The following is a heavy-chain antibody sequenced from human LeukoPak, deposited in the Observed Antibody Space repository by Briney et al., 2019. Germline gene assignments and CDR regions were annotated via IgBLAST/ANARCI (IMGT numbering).Heavy chain of an antibody. Sequence: GGSLRLSWAASGFIFTNYFMSWVRQAPGKGLEWVASIKHDGSEKYYVDSVRGRFTISRDNTKNSLYLQMSSLRAEDTAVYYCATDRGWRTSGYYLYYFEYWGQGTLVTFSS. CDR3: ATDRGWRTSGYYLYYFEY. CDR1: GFIFTNYF. J-gene: IGHJ4*02. D-gene: IGHD3-3*01. CDR2: IKHDGSEK. V-gene: IGHV3-7*01.